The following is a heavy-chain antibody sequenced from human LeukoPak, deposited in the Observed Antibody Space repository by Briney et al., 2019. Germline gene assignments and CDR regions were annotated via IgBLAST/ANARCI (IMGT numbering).Heavy chain of an antibody. CDR2: ISYDGSNK. CDR3: AKDYYDSSGSRIFDY. Sequence: PSGGSLRLSCAASGFTFSSYAMSWVRQAPGKGLEWVAVISYDGSNKYYADSVKGRFTISRDNSKNTLYLQMNSLRAEDTAVYYCAKDYYDSSGSRIFDYWGQGTLVTVSS. J-gene: IGHJ4*02. D-gene: IGHD3-22*01. CDR1: GFTFSSYA. V-gene: IGHV3-30-3*01.